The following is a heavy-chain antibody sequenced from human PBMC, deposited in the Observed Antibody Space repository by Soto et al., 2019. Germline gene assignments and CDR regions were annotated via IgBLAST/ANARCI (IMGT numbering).Heavy chain of an antibody. CDR3: ARDQVVRGTYYYYMDV. D-gene: IGHD3-10*01. J-gene: IGHJ6*03. CDR1: GYTFTSYG. CDR2: ISAYNGNT. Sequence: ASVKVSCKASGYTFTSYGISWVRQAPGQGLEWMGWISAYNGNTNYAQKFQGRVTITRDTSASTAYMELSSLRSEDTAVYYCARDQVVRGTYYYYMDVWGKGTTVTVSS. V-gene: IGHV1-18*01.